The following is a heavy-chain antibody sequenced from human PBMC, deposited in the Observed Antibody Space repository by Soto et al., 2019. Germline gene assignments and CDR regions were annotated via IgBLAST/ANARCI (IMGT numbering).Heavy chain of an antibody. CDR3: SLLQSRTYSFDY. D-gene: IGHD2-15*01. CDR2: ISGSGGST. CDR1: GFTFSSYA. V-gene: IGHV3-23*01. Sequence: GGSLRLSCAASGFTFSSYAMSWVRQAPGKGVGWGSAISGSGGSTYYADSVKGRFTISRDNSKNTLYLQMNSLRAEDPAVYYCSLLQSRTYSFDYWCQGTFAT. J-gene: IGHJ4*02.